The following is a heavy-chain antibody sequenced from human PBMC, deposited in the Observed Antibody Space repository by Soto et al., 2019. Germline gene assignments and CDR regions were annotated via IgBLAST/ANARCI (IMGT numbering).Heavy chain of an antibody. CDR2: LSGSGTST. Sequence: GGSLRLSCAASGFSFVNYAMNWLRQAPGKGLEWVSGLSGSGTSTYYADSVKGRFTISRDNSRDTLFLQMNSLTADDTAVYYCAKATTNGGWFNPFDSWGQGALVTVSS. CDR3: AKATTNGGWFNPFDS. D-gene: IGHD6-19*01. J-gene: IGHJ4*02. V-gene: IGHV3-23*01. CDR1: GFSFVNYA.